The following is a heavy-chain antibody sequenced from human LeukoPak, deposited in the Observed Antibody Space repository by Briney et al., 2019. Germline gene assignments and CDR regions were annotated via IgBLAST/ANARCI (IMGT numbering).Heavy chain of an antibody. J-gene: IGHJ4*02. Sequence: GESLKISCNGSGCNFTNYWIGWVRQMPGKGLEWMGIIYPGDSDTTYSPSFQGQVTISADKSISTAYLQWSSLKASDTAMYYCARRRDGYNYVGTDYWGQGTLVTVSS. D-gene: IGHD5-24*01. CDR3: ARRRDGYNYVGTDY. CDR1: GCNFTNYW. CDR2: IYPGDSDT. V-gene: IGHV5-51*01.